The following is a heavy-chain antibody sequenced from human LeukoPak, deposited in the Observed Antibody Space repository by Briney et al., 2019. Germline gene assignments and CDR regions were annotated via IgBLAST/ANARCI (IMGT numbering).Heavy chain of an antibody. J-gene: IGHJ3*02. V-gene: IGHV3-21*01. Sequence: GGPLRLSCAASGFTFSSYSMNWVRQAPGKGLEWVSSISSSSSYIYYADSVKGRFTISRDNAKNSLYLQMNSLRAEDTAVYYCARERGYSFDDAFDIWGQGTMVTVSS. D-gene: IGHD5-18*01. CDR2: ISSSSSYI. CDR3: ARERGYSFDDAFDI. CDR1: GFTFSSYS.